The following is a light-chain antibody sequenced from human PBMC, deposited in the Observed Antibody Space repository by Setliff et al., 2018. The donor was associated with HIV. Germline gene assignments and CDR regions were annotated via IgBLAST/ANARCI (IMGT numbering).Light chain of an antibody. CDR2: DTN. CDR3: LLSYSGSVA. J-gene: IGLJ2*01. V-gene: IGLV7-46*01. CDR1: TGPVTTTHY. Sequence: AVVTQEPSLTVSPGGTVTLTCGSSTGPVTTTHYPYWIQQKPGQAPRTLIFDTNNKHSWTPARFSGSLLGGKGALTLSGARPEDEADYYCLLSYSGSVAFGGGTKVAVL.